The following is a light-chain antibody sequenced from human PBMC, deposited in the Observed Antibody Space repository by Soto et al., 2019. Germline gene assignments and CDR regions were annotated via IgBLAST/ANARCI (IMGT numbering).Light chain of an antibody. CDR3: QQYYSYPIT. J-gene: IGKJ5*01. CDR1: QGISSY. Sequence: IQMTHSPSTLSASVGDSVTITCRASQGISSYLAWYQQKPGKAPKLLIYAASTLQSGVPSRFSGSGSGTDFTLTISCLQSEDFATYYCQQYYSYPITFGQGTRLEIK. V-gene: IGKV1-8*01. CDR2: AAS.